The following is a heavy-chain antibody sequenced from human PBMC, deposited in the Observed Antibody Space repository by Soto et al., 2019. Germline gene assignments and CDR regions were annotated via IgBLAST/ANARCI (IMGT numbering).Heavy chain of an antibody. D-gene: IGHD3-10*01. CDR3: ARGDLGGSGSPASYYYSGLDV. CDR2: VSAGGDMT. J-gene: IGHJ6*02. Sequence: DVQLLESGGHLVQPGGSLRLSCAASGFTFSSYAMSWVRQAPGKGLEWVSSVSAGGDMTYYSDSVKGRFTISRDNSTNALFLQMNGLRIADTALYYCARGDLGGSGSPASYYYSGLDVWGQGTTVTVS. V-gene: IGHV3-23*01. CDR1: GFTFSSYA.